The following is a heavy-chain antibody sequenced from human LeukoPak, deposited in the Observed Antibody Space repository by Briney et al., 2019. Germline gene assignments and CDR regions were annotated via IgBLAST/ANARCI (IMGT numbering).Heavy chain of an antibody. D-gene: IGHD5-12*01. J-gene: IGHJ4*02. CDR1: GFTFSSYS. Sequence: GGSLRLSCAASGFTFSSYSMNWVRQAPGKGLEWVSYNSSRSSAIYYADSVKGRFTISRDNAKNSLYLQMNSLRAEDTAVYYCARDGYSGYDGFDYWGQGTLVTVSS. CDR2: NSSRSSAI. CDR3: ARDGYSGYDGFDY. V-gene: IGHV3-48*01.